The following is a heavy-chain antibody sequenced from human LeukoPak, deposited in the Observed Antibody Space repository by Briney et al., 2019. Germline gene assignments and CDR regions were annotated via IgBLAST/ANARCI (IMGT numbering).Heavy chain of an antibody. J-gene: IGHJ4*02. CDR2: ISGSGDNT. CDR1: GFTFSSYA. D-gene: IGHD5-18*01. V-gene: IGHV3-23*01. CDR3: AKEFMADKTISNFDY. Sequence: GGSLRLSCAASGFTFSSYAMSWVRQAPGKGLEWVSGISGSGDNTYYADSVKGRFTISRDNSKNTLYLQMNSLRVEGTAVYFCAKEFMADKTISNFDYWGRGTLVTVSS.